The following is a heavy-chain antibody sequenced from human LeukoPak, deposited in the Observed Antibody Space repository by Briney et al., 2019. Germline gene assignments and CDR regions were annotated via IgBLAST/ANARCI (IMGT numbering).Heavy chain of an antibody. Sequence: GGSLRLSCAASGFTFDDYAMHWVRQAPGKGLERVSLITWDGGSTSYTDSVKGRFTISRDNSKSSLYLQMNSLRAEDTALYYCTKAASSSPGGFDPWGQGTLVTVSS. CDR3: TKAASSSPGGFDP. V-gene: IGHV3-43D*03. CDR2: ITWDGGST. CDR1: GFTFDDYA. J-gene: IGHJ5*02.